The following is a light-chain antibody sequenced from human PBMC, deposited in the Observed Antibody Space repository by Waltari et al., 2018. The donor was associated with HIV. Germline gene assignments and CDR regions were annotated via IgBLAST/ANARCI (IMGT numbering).Light chain of an antibody. CDR3: QSSSG. Sequence: SVLTQPPSVSGAPGQRVTISCTGRSTNIGANHVHWYQQLPGTAPKLVIYNNDNRPSGVPDRFSGSKSGTSASLAITGLQAEDEAEYYCQSSSGFGTGTKVTVL. CDR1: STNIGANH. V-gene: IGLV1-40*01. CDR2: NND. J-gene: IGLJ1*01.